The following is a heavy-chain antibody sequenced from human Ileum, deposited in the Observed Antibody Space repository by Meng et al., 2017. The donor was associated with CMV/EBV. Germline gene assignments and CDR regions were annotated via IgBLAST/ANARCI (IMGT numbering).Heavy chain of an antibody. D-gene: IGHD6-19*01. J-gene: IGHJ5*02. CDR1: GGSISSSSYY. Sequence: SETLSLTCTVSGGSISSSSYYWGWIRQPPGKGLEWIGSIYYSGSTYYNPSLKSRVPISVDTSKNQFSLKLSSVTAADTAVYYCARPDSSGWKNWFDPWGQGTLVTVSS. CDR3: ARPDSSGWKNWFDP. CDR2: IYYSGST. V-gene: IGHV4-39*01.